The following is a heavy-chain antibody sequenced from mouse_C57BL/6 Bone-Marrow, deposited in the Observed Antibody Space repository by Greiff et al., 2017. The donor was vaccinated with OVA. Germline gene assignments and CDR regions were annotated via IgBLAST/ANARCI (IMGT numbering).Heavy chain of an antibody. V-gene: IGHV1-7*01. CDR3: AIKISFITTVVAFDY. Sequence: QVQLQQSGAELAKPGASVKLSCKASGYTFTSYWMHWVKQRPGQGLEWIGYINPSSGYNKYNQKFKDKDTLTADKSSSTAFMQLSSLTYEDSAVYYCAIKISFITTVVAFDYWGQGTTLTVSS. CDR2: INPSSGYN. CDR1: GYTFTSYW. J-gene: IGHJ2*01. D-gene: IGHD1-1*01.